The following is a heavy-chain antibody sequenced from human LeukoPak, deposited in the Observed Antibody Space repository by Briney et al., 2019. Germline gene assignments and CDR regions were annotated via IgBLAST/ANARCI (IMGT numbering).Heavy chain of an antibody. CDR3: AKGPTQVLRFLRDGKTYYMDV. CDR1: GFTFSNYG. V-gene: IGHV3-33*06. J-gene: IGHJ6*03. CDR2: IWYDGKHQ. Sequence: GGSLRLSCAAPGFTFSNYGMHWVRQAPGRGLECVAVIWYDGKHQYYVDSVKGRFNISRDNPKNMLYLQMNSLRVEDTAVYYCAKGPTQVLRFLRDGKTYYMDVWGKGTSVLVSS. D-gene: IGHD3-3*01.